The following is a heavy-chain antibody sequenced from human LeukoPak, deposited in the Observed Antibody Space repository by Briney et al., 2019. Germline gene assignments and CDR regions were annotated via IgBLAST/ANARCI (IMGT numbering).Heavy chain of an antibody. D-gene: IGHD3-10*01. J-gene: IGHJ4*02. V-gene: IGHV3-7*03. CDR3: AKEITMIRGVIKLGFDY. CDR1: GFTFSSYW. Sequence: PGGSLRLSCAASGFTFSSYWMSWVRQAPGKGLEWVANIKQDGSEKYYVDSVKGRFTISRDNAKNSLYLQMNSLRAEDTAVYYCAKEITMIRGVIKLGFDYWGQGTLVTVSS. CDR2: IKQDGSEK.